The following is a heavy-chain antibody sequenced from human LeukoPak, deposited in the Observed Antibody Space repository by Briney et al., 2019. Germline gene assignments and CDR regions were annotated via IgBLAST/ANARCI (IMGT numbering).Heavy chain of an antibody. D-gene: IGHD4-23*01. V-gene: IGHV4-39*07. CDR3: ARVGVDYSGNIIKYFFDY. J-gene: IGHJ4*02. Sequence: PSETLSLTCTVSGDSISTSNSYWGWIRQPPGKGLEWIGSIYYSGSTYYNPSLKSRVTISVDTSKNQFSLKLSSVTAADTAVYYCARVGVDYSGNIIKYFFDYWGQGTLVTVSS. CDR2: IYYSGST. CDR1: GDSISTSNSY.